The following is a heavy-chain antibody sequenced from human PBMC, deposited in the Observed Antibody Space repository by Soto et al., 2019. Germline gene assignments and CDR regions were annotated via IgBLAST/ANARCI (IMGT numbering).Heavy chain of an antibody. J-gene: IGHJ6*02. CDR3: ARAKEYSSSSGMDV. CDR2: TYYRSKWYN. Sequence: SQTLSLTCAISGDSVSSNNAAWNWIRQSPSRSLEWLGRTYYRSKWYNDYAVSVKSRISFNPDTSKNQFSLQMKSVIPEDTAVYYCARAKEYSSSSGMDVWGQGTTVTVSS. V-gene: IGHV6-1*01. D-gene: IGHD6-6*01. CDR1: GDSVSSNNAA.